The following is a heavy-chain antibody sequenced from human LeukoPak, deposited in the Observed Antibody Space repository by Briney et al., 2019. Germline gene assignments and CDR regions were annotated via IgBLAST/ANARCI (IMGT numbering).Heavy chain of an antibody. V-gene: IGHV1-3*04. Sequence: VASVKVSCKTSGYTFTKNALHWVRQAPGQSLEWMGWIRTDTGDTEYSQKFQGRVTLTRDTSATTVYVELKSLRSEDTAVYYCGRGGSSGVDYWGQGTLVTVSS. CDR1: GYTFTKNA. CDR2: IRTDTGDT. CDR3: GRGGSSGVDY. J-gene: IGHJ4*02. D-gene: IGHD2-15*01.